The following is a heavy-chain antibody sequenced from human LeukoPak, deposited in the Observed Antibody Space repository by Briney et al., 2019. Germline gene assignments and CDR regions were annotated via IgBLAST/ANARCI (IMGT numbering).Heavy chain of an antibody. J-gene: IGHJ4*02. V-gene: IGHV3-64D*06. CDR2: ISSNGGST. CDR3: VKENDYVWGSYRYSPAPFDY. CDR1: GFTFSSYA. D-gene: IGHD3-16*02. Sequence: PGGSLRLSCSASGFTFSSYAMHWVRQAPGKGLEYVSAISSNGGSTYYADSVKGRFTIPRDNSKNMLYLQMSSLRAEDTAVYYCVKENDYVWGSYRYSPAPFDYWGQGTLVTVSS.